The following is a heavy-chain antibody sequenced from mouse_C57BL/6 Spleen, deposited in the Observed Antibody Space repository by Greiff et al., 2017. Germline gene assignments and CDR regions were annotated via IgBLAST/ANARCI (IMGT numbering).Heavy chain of an antibody. V-gene: IGHV3-8*01. D-gene: IGHD2-1*01. CDR2: ISYSGST. Sequence: EVQLQQSGPGLAKPSHTLSLTCSVTGYSFTSDYWNWIRKFPGNKLEYMGYISYSGSTYYNPSLKSRISITRDTANNPYYMQFNCVTTEDTAIYYCARYLTMVPSEYFDVWGTGTTVTVSS. J-gene: IGHJ1*03. CDR3: ARYLTMVPSEYFDV. CDR1: GYSFTSDY.